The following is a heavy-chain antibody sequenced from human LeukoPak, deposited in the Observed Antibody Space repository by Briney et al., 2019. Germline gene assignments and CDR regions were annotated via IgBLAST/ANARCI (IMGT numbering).Heavy chain of an antibody. Sequence: SETLSLTCAVYGGSFSGYYWSWIRQPPGKGLEWIGKINHSGSTNYNPSLKSRVTISVDTSKNQFSLKLSSVTAADTAVYYCARARKQWLLTSYYYYYGMDVWGQGTTVTVSS. J-gene: IGHJ6*02. CDR2: INHSGST. D-gene: IGHD6-19*01. CDR1: GGSFSGYY. CDR3: ARARKQWLLTSYYYYYGMDV. V-gene: IGHV4-34*01.